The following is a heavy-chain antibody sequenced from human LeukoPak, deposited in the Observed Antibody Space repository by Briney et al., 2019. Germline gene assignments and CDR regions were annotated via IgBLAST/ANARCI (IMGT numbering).Heavy chain of an antibody. CDR1: GFTVSSNY. CDR3: ASGSGSYRTPYYYMDV. V-gene: IGHV3-53*01. Sequence: GGSLRVSCAASGFTVSSNYMSWVRQAPGKGVEWVSLIYSGGSTYYADSVQGRVTISRGNSKNTLYLQMTSLRAEDTAVYYCASGSGSYRTPYYYMDVWGTGTTVTVSS. CDR2: IYSGGST. D-gene: IGHD3-10*01. J-gene: IGHJ6*03.